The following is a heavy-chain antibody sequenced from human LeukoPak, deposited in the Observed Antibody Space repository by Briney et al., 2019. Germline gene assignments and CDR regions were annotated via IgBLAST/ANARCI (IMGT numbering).Heavy chain of an antibody. CDR1: GYTFTSLD. Sequence: ASVKVSCKASGYTFTSLDINWVRQATGQGLEWMGWINPNSGNTGHAQQFQGRVTISRDTSISTAYMELSSLRSEDTAVYYCARGLYSSSWSPTRAEYFQHWGQGTLVTVSS. J-gene: IGHJ1*01. CDR2: INPNSGNT. V-gene: IGHV1-8*01. D-gene: IGHD6-13*01. CDR3: ARGLYSSSWSPTRAEYFQH.